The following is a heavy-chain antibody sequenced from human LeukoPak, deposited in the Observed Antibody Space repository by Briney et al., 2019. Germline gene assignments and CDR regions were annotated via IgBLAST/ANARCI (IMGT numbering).Heavy chain of an antibody. D-gene: IGHD3-22*01. V-gene: IGHV1-2*02. CDR1: GYTFTGYY. J-gene: IGHJ4*02. Sequence: ASVKVSCKASGYTFTGYYMHWVRQAPGQGLEWMGWINPNSGGTNYAQKFQGRVTMTRDTSISTAYMELSRLRSDDTAVYYCARGIYDSSGYYYYFDYWGQGTLVTVSS. CDR3: ARGIYDSSGYYYYFDY. CDR2: INPNSGGT.